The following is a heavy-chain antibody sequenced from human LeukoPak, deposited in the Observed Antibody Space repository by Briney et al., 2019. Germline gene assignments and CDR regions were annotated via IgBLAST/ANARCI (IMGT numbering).Heavy chain of an antibody. D-gene: IGHD1-7*01. CDR2: FDPEDGET. CDR1: GYTLTELS. CDR3: ATAPLGELLFDY. Sequence: XSVKVSCKVSGYTLTELSTHWVRQAPGKGLEWMGGFDPEDGETIYAQKFQGRVTMTEDTSTDTAYMELSSLRSEDTAVYYCATAPLGELLFDYWGQGTLVTVSS. V-gene: IGHV1-24*01. J-gene: IGHJ4*02.